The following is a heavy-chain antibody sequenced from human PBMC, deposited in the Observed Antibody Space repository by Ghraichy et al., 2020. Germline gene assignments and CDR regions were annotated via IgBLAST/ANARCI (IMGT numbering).Heavy chain of an antibody. Sequence: GGSLRLSCAASGFTFSSYSMNWVRQAPGKGLEWVSSISSSSSYIYYADSVKGRFTISRDNAKNSLYLQMNSLRAEDTAVYYCARVKSTLEGYGDYYFDYWGQGTLVTVSS. CDR2: ISSSSSYI. V-gene: IGHV3-21*01. J-gene: IGHJ4*02. CDR1: GFTFSSYS. D-gene: IGHD4-17*01. CDR3: ARVKSTLEGYGDYYFDY.